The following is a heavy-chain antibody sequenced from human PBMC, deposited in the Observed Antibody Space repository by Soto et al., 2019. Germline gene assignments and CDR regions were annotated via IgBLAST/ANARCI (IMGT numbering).Heavy chain of an antibody. CDR2: IYLRGST. CDR1: CGSVSSGCFY. CDR3: ARSSHKESWFDP. J-gene: IGHJ5*02. D-gene: IGHD6-13*01. V-gene: IGHV4-61*01. Sequence: SETLSPTCTVSCGSVSSGCFYWSWVRQPPGEGLEWVGDIYLRGSTHYNPPPKSPVTISVDTSENQFSLKVNSVTGADTAVYYCARSSHKESWFDPWGQGTLVTVSS.